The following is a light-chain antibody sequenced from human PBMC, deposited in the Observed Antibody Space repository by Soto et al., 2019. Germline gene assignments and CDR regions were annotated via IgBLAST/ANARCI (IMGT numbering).Light chain of an antibody. V-gene: IGKV3-11*01. CDR3: QQRSNWPPKVT. CDR1: QSVSSY. J-gene: IGKJ4*01. Sequence: EIVLTQSPATLSLSPGERATLSCRASQSVSSYLAWYQQKPGQAPRLLIYDASNRATGIPARCSGSGSGTDFTLSISSLEPDYFAVYYCQQRSNWPPKVTFGGGTKVEIK. CDR2: DAS.